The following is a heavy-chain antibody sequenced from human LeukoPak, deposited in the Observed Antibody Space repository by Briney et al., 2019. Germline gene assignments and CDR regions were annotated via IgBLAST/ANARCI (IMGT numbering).Heavy chain of an antibody. CDR2: IKYDGSEK. V-gene: IGHV3-7*01. D-gene: IGHD3-10*01. Sequence: GGSLRLSCAASGFNLSSYWVSWVRQAPGKGLEWVANIKYDGSEKYYADSVKGRFTISRDSAKNSLFLQMNSLRAEDTAVYYCTRNRGADYWGQGTLVTVSS. CDR1: GFNLSSYW. CDR3: TRNRGADY. J-gene: IGHJ4*02.